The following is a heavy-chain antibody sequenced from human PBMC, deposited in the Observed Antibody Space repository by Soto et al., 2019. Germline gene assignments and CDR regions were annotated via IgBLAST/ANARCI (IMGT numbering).Heavy chain of an antibody. CDR3: ARVAGITGINDYGMDV. CDR2: ISSSSSYT. V-gene: IGHV3-11*06. J-gene: IGHJ6*02. CDR1: GFTFSDYY. D-gene: IGHD1-20*01. Sequence: PGGSLRLSCAASGFTFSDYYMSWIRQAPGKGLEWVSYISSSSSYTNYADSVKGRFTISRDNAKNSLYLQMNSLRAEDTAVYYCARVAGITGINDYGMDVWGQGTTVTVSS.